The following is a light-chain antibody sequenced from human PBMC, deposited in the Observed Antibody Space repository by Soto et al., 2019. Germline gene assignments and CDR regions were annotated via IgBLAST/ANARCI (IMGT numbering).Light chain of an antibody. J-gene: IGLJ2*01. CDR3: LIYYGGAQV. Sequence: QAVVTQEPSLTVSPGGTVTLTCASSTGAVTSGYYPNWFQQKPGQAPRALIYSTGNKHSWTPARCSGSLLGGKAALTLSGVQPEDESEYYCLIYYGGAQVFGGGTKLTVL. CDR2: STG. CDR1: TGAVTSGYY. V-gene: IGLV7-43*01.